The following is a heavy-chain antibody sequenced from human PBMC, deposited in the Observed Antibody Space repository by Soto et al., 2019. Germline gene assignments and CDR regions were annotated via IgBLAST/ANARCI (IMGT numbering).Heavy chain of an antibody. CDR3: ARGPGRPIKLWLIAAGNHYYYGMDV. CDR2: INHSGST. CDR1: VGSLSVYY. J-gene: IGHJ6*02. V-gene: IGHV4-34*01. Sequence: PSETLGITCAFYVGSLSVYYWSWIRQPPGKGLDSIPEINHSGSTNYNPSLKSRVTISVDTSKNQFSLKLSSVTAADTAVYYCARGPGRPIKLWLIAAGNHYYYGMDVWGQGTTVTVSS. D-gene: IGHD5-18*01.